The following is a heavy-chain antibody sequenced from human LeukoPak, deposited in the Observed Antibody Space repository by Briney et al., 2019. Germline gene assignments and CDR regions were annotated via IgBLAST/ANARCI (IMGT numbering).Heavy chain of an antibody. J-gene: IGHJ4*02. CDR3: ARGSPGGHIVVVTAIHFDY. D-gene: IGHD2-21*02. CDR1: GYTFTSYY. CDR2: INPTGGSA. V-gene: IGHV1-46*01. Sequence: GASVKVSCKASGYTFTSYYIHWVRQAPGQGLEWMGIINPTGGSASYAQKFQGRVTMTRDTSTSTVYMDVSSLRSEDTAVYYCARGSPGGHIVVVTAIHFDYWGQGTLVTVSS.